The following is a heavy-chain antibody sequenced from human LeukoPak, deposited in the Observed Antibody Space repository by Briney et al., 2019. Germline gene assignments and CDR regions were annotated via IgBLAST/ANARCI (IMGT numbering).Heavy chain of an antibody. CDR2: INPNSGGT. V-gene: IGHV1-2*02. J-gene: IGHJ4*02. CDR1: GYTFTGYY. Sequence: EASVKVSCKASGYTFTGYYMHWVRQAPGQGLEWMGWINPNSGGTNYAQKFQGRVTMTRDTSISTAYMELSRLRSDDTAVYYCARGIQMFSQYYDFWSGYYYFDYWGQGTLVTVSS. D-gene: IGHD3-3*01. CDR3: ARGIQMFSQYYDFWSGYYYFDY.